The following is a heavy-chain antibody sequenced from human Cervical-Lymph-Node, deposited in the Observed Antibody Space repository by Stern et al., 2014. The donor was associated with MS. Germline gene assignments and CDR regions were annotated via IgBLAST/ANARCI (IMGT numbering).Heavy chain of an antibody. D-gene: IGHD2-2*01. CDR2: IIPILGIA. CDR3: ARESVRTPRSFDY. Sequence: QVQLVQSGAEVKKPGSSVKVSCKASGGTFSSYTISWVRQAPGQGLEWMGRIIPILGIANYAQKFQGRVTITADKSTSTAYMELSSLRSEDTAVYYCARESVRTPRSFDYWGQGTLVTVSS. V-gene: IGHV1-69*09. J-gene: IGHJ4*02. CDR1: GGTFSSYT.